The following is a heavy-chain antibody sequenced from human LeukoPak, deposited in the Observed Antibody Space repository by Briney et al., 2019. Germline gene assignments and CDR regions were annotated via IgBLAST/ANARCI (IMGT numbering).Heavy chain of an antibody. V-gene: IGHV4-31*09. Sequence: SETLSLTCTVSGGSISSGGYYWSWIRQHPGKGLEWIGYIYYSGSTYYNPSLKSRVTISVDTSKNQFSLKLSSVTAADTAVYYCQSRYLEWLLEYWGQGTLVTVSS. D-gene: IGHD3-3*01. CDR3: QSRYLEWLLEY. CDR2: IYYSGST. CDR1: GGSISSGGYY. J-gene: IGHJ4*02.